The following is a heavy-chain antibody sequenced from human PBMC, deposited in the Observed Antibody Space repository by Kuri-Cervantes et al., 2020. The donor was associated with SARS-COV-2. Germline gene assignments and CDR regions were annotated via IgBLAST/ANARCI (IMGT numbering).Heavy chain of an antibody. CDR1: GFTFSSYG. V-gene: IGHV3-30*02. J-gene: IGHJ4*02. CDR3: ARHYKWFGEPYYFDY. CDR2: IRYDGSNK. Sequence: GESLKISCAASGFTFSSYGMHWVRQAPGKGLEWVAFIRYDGSNKYYADSVKGRFTISRDNSKNTLYLQMNSLRAEDTAVYYCARHYKWFGEPYYFDYWGQGTLVTVSS. D-gene: IGHD3-10*01.